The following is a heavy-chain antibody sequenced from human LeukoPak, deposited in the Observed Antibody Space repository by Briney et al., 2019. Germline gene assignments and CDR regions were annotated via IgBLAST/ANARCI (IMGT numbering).Heavy chain of an antibody. Sequence: PGGSLRLSCAASGFTFSSYGMHWVRQAPGKGLEWVAVISYDGSNKYYADSVKGRFTISRDNSKNTLYLQMNSLRAEDTAVYYCAREGGYCSGGSCFQSGYFDYWGQGTLVTVSS. CDR1: GFTFSSYG. J-gene: IGHJ4*02. V-gene: IGHV3-30*03. CDR2: ISYDGSNK. CDR3: AREGGYCSGGSCFQSGYFDY. D-gene: IGHD2-15*01.